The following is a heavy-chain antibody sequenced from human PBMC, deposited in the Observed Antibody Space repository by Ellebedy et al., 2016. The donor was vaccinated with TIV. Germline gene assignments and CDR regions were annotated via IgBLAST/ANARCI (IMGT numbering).Heavy chain of an antibody. D-gene: IGHD6-13*01. CDR1: GYIFTTYP. V-gene: IGHV1-3*04. CDR2: IHTGNGNT. J-gene: IGHJ6*03. Sequence: AASVKVSCKASGYIFTTYPIHWVRQAPGQRLEWMGWIHTGNGNTKYSQKFQDRVTLTRDTSASTASMELSSLRSEDTAVYYCAGSSSWYSGNYMDVWGKGTAVTVSS. CDR3: AGSSSWYSGNYMDV.